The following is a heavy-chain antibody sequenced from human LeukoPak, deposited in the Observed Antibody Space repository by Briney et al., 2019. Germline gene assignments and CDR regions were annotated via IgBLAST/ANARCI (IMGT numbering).Heavy chain of an antibody. D-gene: IGHD1-26*01. J-gene: IGHJ4*02. Sequence: ASVKVSCKASGYTFTSYYMHWVRQAPGQGLEWMGIINPSGGSTSYAQKFQGRITMTRDMSTSTVYMELSSLRSDDTAVYYCARDPRRWELLNGGDYWGQGTLVTVSS. V-gene: IGHV1-46*01. CDR2: INPSGGST. CDR3: ARDPRRWELLNGGDY. CDR1: GYTFTSYY.